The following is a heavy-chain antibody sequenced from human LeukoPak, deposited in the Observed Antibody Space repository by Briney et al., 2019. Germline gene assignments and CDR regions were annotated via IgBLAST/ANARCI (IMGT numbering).Heavy chain of an antibody. CDR1: GHTFSDYG. CDR3: ARVGLVDNEYGSYFYMDV. Sequence: GASVKVSCKPSGHTFSDYGITWVRQAPGQGIEWMGWISGYNGNTNYAESLQGRVTMTIDTSTSTAYMDLRSLRSDDTAVYYCARVGLVDNEYGSYFYMDVWGKGTTVIVSS. J-gene: IGHJ6*03. V-gene: IGHV1-18*01. D-gene: IGHD4/OR15-4a*01. CDR2: ISGYNGNT.